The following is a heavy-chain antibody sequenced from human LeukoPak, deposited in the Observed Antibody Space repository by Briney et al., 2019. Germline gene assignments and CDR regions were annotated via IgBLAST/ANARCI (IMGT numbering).Heavy chain of an antibody. Sequence: ASVKVSCKASGYTFTSYYMHWVRQAPGQGLEWMGIINSSGGSTSYVQKFQGRVTMTRDTSTSTVYMELSSLRSEDTAVYYCARAPIAVAGTGHAFDIWGQGTMVTVSS. CDR3: ARAPIAVAGTGHAFDI. CDR1: GYTFTSYY. V-gene: IGHV1-46*01. D-gene: IGHD6-19*01. CDR2: INSSGGST. J-gene: IGHJ3*02.